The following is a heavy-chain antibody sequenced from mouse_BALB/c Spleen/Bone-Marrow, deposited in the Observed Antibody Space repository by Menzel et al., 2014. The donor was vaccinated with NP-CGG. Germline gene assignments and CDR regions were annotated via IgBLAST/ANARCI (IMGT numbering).Heavy chain of an antibody. V-gene: IGHV1S132*01. CDR2: MFPRTGAT. J-gene: IGHJ4*01. CDR3: ARRDYDYDDYSMDY. D-gene: IGHD2-4*01. CDR1: GYTFTSYW. Sequence: QVQLKQSGAELVKPGASVKLSCKTSGYTFTSYWIQWVKQRPGQGLGWIGEMFPRTGATYYNERFRGRATLTIDTSSSAACMQHSSLTSEDSAVYFCARRDYDYDDYSMDYWGQGTSVTVSS.